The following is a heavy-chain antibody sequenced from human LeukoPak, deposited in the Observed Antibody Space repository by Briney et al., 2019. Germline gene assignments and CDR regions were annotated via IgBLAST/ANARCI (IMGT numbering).Heavy chain of an antibody. D-gene: IGHD5-18*01. CDR1: GGSISSYY. J-gene: IGHJ4*02. CDR3: ARAHAYSYGNY. Sequence: SETLSLTCTVSGGSISSYYWSWIRQPPGKGLEWIGYIYYSGSTNYNPSLKSRVTISVDTSKNQFSLKLSSVTAADTAVYYCARAHAYSYGNYWGQGTLVTVSS. CDR2: IYYSGST. V-gene: IGHV4-59*12.